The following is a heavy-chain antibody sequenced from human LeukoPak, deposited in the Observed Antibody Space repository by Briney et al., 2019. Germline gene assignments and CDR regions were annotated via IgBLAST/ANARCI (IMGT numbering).Heavy chain of an antibody. Sequence: GGPLRLSCAASGFSFSSHEMNWLRQAPGKGLERVSYISVSGTNIFYADSVKGRFTISRDDAKNSLFLQMNSLRAEDTAIYYCARDRAIIAEDGFDVWGRGTLATVSS. CDR1: GFSFSSHE. J-gene: IGHJ3*01. D-gene: IGHD2/OR15-2a*01. CDR2: ISVSGTNI. CDR3: ARDRAIIAEDGFDV. V-gene: IGHV3-48*03.